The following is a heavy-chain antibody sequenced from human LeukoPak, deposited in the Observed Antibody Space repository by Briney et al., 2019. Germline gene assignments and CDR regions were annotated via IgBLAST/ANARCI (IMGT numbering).Heavy chain of an antibody. CDR3: AKGTKGYCSGGSCYHFDY. V-gene: IGHV3-23*01. D-gene: IGHD2-15*01. CDR2: VTSGGST. CDR1: GFTFSNFA. J-gene: IGHJ4*02. Sequence: GGSLRLSCAASGFTFSNFAMSWVRQAPGKGLEWVSSVTSGGSTNYADSVKGRFTISRDNSKNTLYLQMNSLRAEDTAVYYCAKGTKGYCSGGSCYHFDYWGQGTLVTVSS.